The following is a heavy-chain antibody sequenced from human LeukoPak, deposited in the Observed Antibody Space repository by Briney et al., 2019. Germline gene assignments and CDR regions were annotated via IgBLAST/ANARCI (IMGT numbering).Heavy chain of an antibody. J-gene: IGHJ1*01. CDR3: ARVSSSWYQQGFQH. Sequence: SETLSLTCAVYGGSFSGYYWSWIRQPPGKGLEWIGEINHSGSTNYNPSLKSRATISVDTSKNQFSLKLSSVTAADTAVYYCARVSSSWYQQGFQHWGQGTLVTVSS. D-gene: IGHD6-13*01. V-gene: IGHV4-34*01. CDR1: GGSFSGYY. CDR2: INHSGST.